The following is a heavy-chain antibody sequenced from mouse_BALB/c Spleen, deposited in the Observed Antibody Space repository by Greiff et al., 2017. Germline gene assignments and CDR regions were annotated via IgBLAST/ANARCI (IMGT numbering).Heavy chain of an antibody. CDR2: ISSGSSTI. Sequence: EVKLVESGGGLVQPGGSRKLSCAASGFTFSSFGMHWVRQAPEKGLEWVAYISSGSSTIYYADTVKGRFTISRDNPKNTLFLQMTSLRSEDTAMYYCARGGYGYWFAYWGQGTLVTVSA. CDR3: ARGGYGYWFAY. J-gene: IGHJ3*01. D-gene: IGHD1-2*01. CDR1: GFTFSSFG. V-gene: IGHV5-17*02.